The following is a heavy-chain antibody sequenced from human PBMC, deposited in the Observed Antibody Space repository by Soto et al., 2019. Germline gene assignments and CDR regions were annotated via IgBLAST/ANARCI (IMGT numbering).Heavy chain of an antibody. Sequence: QVQLQESGPGLVKPAQTLSLTCTVSGASISHGDYYWSWIRQPPGKGLEWIGHIDYSGKTSYNSSLQSRVSISKDTSQNHVSPRLSSLTDADTAVYFCARDGWGEYYDTWGYFQPWYIGLWGRGTLV. CDR3: ARDGWGEYYDTWGYFQPWYIGL. CDR1: GASISHGDYY. V-gene: IGHV4-30-4*01. CDR2: IDYSGKT. D-gene: IGHD3-16*01. J-gene: IGHJ2*01.